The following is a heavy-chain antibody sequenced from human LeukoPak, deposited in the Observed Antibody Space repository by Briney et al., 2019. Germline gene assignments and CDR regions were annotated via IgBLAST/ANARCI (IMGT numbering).Heavy chain of an antibody. J-gene: IGHJ4*02. CDR3: ARYCSGGSCYSDY. CDR1: GFTFSSYS. Sequence: GGSLRLSCAASGFTFSSYSMNWVRQAPGKGLEWVSSISSSSSYIYYADSVKGRFTISRDNAKNSLYLQMNSLRAEDTAVYYCARYCSGGSCYSDYWGQGTLVTVSS. D-gene: IGHD2-15*01. CDR2: ISSSSSYI. V-gene: IGHV3-21*01.